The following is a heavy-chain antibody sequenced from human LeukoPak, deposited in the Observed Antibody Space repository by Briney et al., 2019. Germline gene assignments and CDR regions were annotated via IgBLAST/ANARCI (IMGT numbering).Heavy chain of an antibody. J-gene: IGHJ1*01. CDR1: GYIFTNYG. D-gene: IGHD3-9*01. V-gene: IGHV1-18*01. CDR2: ISVYNGNT. CDR3: ARSYLYYDILTGYHPPQYFQH. Sequence: ASVKVSCKASGYIFTNYGISWVRQAPGQGLEWMGWISVYNGNTNYAQKLQGRVTMTTDTSASTAYMELRSLRSEDTAVYYCARSYLYYDILTGYHPPQYFQHWGQGTLVTVSS.